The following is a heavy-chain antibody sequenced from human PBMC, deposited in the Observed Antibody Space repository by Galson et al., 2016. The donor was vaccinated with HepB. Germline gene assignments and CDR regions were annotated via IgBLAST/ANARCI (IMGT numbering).Heavy chain of an antibody. CDR3: ARDTMSALDV. CDR1: SASISTNNYY. D-gene: IGHD3-3*01. V-gene: IGHV4-61*09. J-gene: IGHJ6*04. CDR2: IYTSGTT. Sequence: TLSLTCTVSSASISTNNYYWTWIRQPAGRGLEWIGHIYTSGTTHYSPSLKSRVTISLDLSKNQFSLKLSSVTAADTAVYYCARDTMSALDVWGKGTTVRVSA.